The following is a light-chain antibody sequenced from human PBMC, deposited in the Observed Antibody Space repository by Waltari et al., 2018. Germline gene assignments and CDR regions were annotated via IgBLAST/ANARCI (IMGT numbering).Light chain of an antibody. CDR3: QQYSISPFA. V-gene: IGKV4-1*01. CDR1: QSVLYSPNDKNY. J-gene: IGKJ3*01. CDR2: WAS. Sequence: DIVMTQSPDSLAVSLGGRATINCKSSQSVLYSPNDKNYLAWYQHKPGQPPKLLIYWASTRESGVPDLFSGSGSGTDFTLTISSLQAEDVAVYYCQQYSISPFAFGPGTKVDI.